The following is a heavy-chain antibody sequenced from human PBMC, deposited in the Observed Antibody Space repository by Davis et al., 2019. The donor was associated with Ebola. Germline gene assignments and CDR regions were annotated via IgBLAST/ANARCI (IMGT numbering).Heavy chain of an antibody. D-gene: IGHD4-17*01. Sequence: GGSLRLSCEVSGFTFTDAWMNWVRQAPGKGLEWVGRIKSKSDGGARDYAAPVKGRFIISRDDSKNTLYLEMNSLKTEDSAVYYCTTQPYDYSDPVPYWGQGTLVTVSS. CDR1: GFTFTDAW. V-gene: IGHV3-15*07. CDR2: IKSKSDGGAR. CDR3: TTQPYDYSDPVPY. J-gene: IGHJ4*02.